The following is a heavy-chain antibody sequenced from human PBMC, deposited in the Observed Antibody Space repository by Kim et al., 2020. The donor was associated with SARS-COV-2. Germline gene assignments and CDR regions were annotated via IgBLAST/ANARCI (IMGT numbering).Heavy chain of an antibody. CDR2: IYYSGST. Sequence: SETLSLTCTVSGGSISSGGYYWSWIRQHPGKGLEWIGYIYYSGSTYYNPSLKSRVTISVDTSKNQFSLKLSSVTAADTAVYYCARGWGGSGSYGDYWGQGTLVTVSS. CDR3: ARGWGGSGSYGDY. D-gene: IGHD3-10*01. V-gene: IGHV4-31*03. CDR1: GGSISSGGYY. J-gene: IGHJ4*02.